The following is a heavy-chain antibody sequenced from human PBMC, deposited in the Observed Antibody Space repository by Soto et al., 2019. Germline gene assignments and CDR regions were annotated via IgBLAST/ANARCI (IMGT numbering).Heavy chain of an antibody. V-gene: IGHV3-23*01. D-gene: IGHD3-10*01. CDR3: ATDMVSSTASDAFDI. J-gene: IGHJ3*02. CDR2: ISGGGYST. CDR1: GLTFSSYA. Sequence: EVQLLESGGGLVQPGGSLRLSCSASGLTFSSYAMTWVRQAPGKGLEWVSGISGGGYSTDYADSVKGRFTISRDNSKNTLYLQMNSLRVEDTAVYYCATDMVSSTASDAFDIWGQGTMVTVSS.